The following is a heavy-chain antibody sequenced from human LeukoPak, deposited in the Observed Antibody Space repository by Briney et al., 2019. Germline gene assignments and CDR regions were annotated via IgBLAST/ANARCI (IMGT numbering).Heavy chain of an antibody. V-gene: IGHV3-30*18. D-gene: IGHD4-23*01. J-gene: IGHJ4*02. CDR3: AKDLGSVVTPPSLDY. CDR2: ISYDGSNK. Sequence: GGSLRLSCAASGFTFSSYGMHWVRQAPGKGLEWVAVISYDGSNKYYADSAKGRFTISRDNSKNTLYLQMNSLRAEDTAVYYCAKDLGSVVTPPSLDYWGQGTLVTVSS. CDR1: GFTFSSYG.